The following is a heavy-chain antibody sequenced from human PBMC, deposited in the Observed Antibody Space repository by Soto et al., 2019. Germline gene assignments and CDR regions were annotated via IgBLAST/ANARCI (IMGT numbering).Heavy chain of an antibody. D-gene: IGHD3-16*02. V-gene: IGHV1-58*02. J-gene: IGHJ4*02. CDR2: IVVGSGNT. CDR1: GFTFTSSA. Sequence: ASVKVSCKASGFTFTSSAMQWVRQARGQRREWIGWIVVGSGNTNYAQKFQERVTITRDMSTSTAYMELSSLRSEDTAVYYCAAVSAPYYDYIWGSYRHGVDFDYWGQGTLVTVSS. CDR3: AAVSAPYYDYIWGSYRHGVDFDY.